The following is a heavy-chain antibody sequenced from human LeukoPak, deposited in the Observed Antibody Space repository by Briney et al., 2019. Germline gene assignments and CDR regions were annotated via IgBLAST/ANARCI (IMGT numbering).Heavy chain of an antibody. J-gene: IGHJ6*02. CDR2: IMRTAADVT. CDR1: GFSFRSYT. Sequence: SLRLSCAASGFSFRSYTMNWVRQAPGKGLEWISYIMRTAADVTSYADSVKGRFTISRDNSRNTLYLQMNSLRAEDTAVYYCAKWHGSGSYYYYFYGMDVWGQGTTVTVSS. CDR3: AKWHGSGSYYYYFYGMDV. D-gene: IGHD3-10*01. V-gene: IGHV3-48*01.